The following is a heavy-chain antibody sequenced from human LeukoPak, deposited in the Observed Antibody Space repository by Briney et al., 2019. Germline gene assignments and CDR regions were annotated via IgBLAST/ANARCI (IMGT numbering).Heavy chain of an antibody. CDR3: ARSRSGYYGDVDY. CDR1: GGSINSGGYY. CDR2: IYYSGST. V-gene: IGHV4-31*03. Sequence: SETLSLTCTVSGGSINSGGYYWGWIRQHPGRGLEWIGHIYYSGSTYYNPSLKSRVTISVDTSKNQFSLKLSSVTAADTAVYYCARSRSGYYGDVDYWGQGTLSPSPQ. J-gene: IGHJ4*02. D-gene: IGHD3-3*01.